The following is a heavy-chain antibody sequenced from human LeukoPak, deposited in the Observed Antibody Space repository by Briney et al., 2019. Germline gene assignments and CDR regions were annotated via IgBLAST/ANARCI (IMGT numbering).Heavy chain of an antibody. J-gene: IGHJ4*02. Sequence: ASVKVSCKASGYTFTSYYVHWVRQAPGQGLEWMGIINPSGGSTSYAQKFQGRVTMTRDTSTSTVYMELSSLRSEDTAVYYCARDLWRGSGSYYPIDYWGQGTLVTVSS. D-gene: IGHD1-26*01. CDR3: ARDLWRGSGSYYPIDY. CDR2: INPSGGST. V-gene: IGHV1-46*01. CDR1: GYTFTSYY.